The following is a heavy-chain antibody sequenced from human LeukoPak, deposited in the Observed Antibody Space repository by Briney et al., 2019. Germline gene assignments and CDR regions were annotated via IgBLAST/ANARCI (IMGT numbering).Heavy chain of an antibody. V-gene: IGHV4-61*02. Sequence: SETLSLTCTVSGGSISSSSYYWGWIRQPAGKGLEWIGRIYASGSTNYNPSLKSRVTISVDTSKNQFSLKLSSVTAADTAVYYCARDREYYGSGSSTKFYYYGMDVWGQGTTVTVSS. CDR1: GGSISSSSYY. J-gene: IGHJ6*02. D-gene: IGHD3-10*01. CDR3: ARDREYYGSGSSTKFYYYGMDV. CDR2: IYASGST.